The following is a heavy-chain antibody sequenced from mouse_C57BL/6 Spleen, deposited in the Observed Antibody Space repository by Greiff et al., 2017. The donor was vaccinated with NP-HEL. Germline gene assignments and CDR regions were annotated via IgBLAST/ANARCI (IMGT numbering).Heavy chain of an antibody. CDR1: GYTFTSYW. D-gene: IGHD4-1*01. J-gene: IGHJ2*01. V-gene: IGHV1-69*01. CDR3: ARSETGSFHY. Sequence: QVQLQQPGAELVMPGASVKLSCKASGYTFTSYWMHWVKQRPGQGLEWIGEIDPSDSYTNYNQKFKGKSTLTVDKSSSTAYMQLSSLTSEDSAVYDCARSETGSFHYWGQGTTLTVSS. CDR2: IDPSDSYT.